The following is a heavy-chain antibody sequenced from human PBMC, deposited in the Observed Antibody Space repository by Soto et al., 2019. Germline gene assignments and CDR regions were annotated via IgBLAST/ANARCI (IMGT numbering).Heavy chain of an antibody. J-gene: IGHJ4*02. CDR3: ARLEGLAAISYYFDF. Sequence: SETLSLTCSVSGYSINSDKYYWGWIRQPPGKGLEWIGSIYYRGNTYYNPSLQTRVTISLDKSKSQFSLKLNSVTAADSAVYFCARLEGLAAISYYFDFWGQGALVTVSS. D-gene: IGHD3-9*01. CDR2: IYYRGNT. V-gene: IGHV4-39*01. CDR1: GYSINSDKYY.